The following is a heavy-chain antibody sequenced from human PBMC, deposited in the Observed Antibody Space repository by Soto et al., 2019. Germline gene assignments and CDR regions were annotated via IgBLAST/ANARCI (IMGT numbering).Heavy chain of an antibody. CDR2: ISSNSAYI. CDR3: TRDASRDSSARGWFHL. Sequence: GGSLRLSCAASGFTFRSFTMNWVRQAPGKGLEWVSTISSNSAYIYYTDALRGRFTISRDNAKNSLHLQMNSLRAEDTAVYYCTRDASRDSSARGWFHLWCPGTLLTVSS. V-gene: IGHV3-21*01. J-gene: IGHJ5*02. CDR1: GFTFRSFT. D-gene: IGHD6-13*01.